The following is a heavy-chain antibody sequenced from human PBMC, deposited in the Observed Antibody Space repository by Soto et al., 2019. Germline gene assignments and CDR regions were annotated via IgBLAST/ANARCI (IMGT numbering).Heavy chain of an antibody. Sequence: VKVSCKASGGTFSSYAISWVRQAPGQGLEWMGGIIPIFGTANYAQKFQGRVTITADESTSTAYMELSSLRSEDTAVYYCAREVGGSSHFLGMDVWGQGTTVPSP. CDR1: GGTFSSYA. CDR2: IIPIFGTA. V-gene: IGHV1-69*01. J-gene: IGHJ6*02. CDR3: AREVGGSSHFLGMDV. D-gene: IGHD2-15*01.